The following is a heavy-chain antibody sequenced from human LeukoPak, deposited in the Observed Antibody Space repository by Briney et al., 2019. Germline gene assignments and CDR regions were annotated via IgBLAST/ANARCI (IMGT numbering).Heavy chain of an antibody. Sequence: SETLSLTCTVSGGSISSYYWSWIRQPPGKGLEWIGYIYYSGSTNYNPSLKSRVTISVDTSKNQFSLKPSSVTAADTAVYYCARVVSSRGFDYWGQGTLVTVSS. CDR1: GGSISSYY. CDR3: ARVVSSRGFDY. J-gene: IGHJ4*02. CDR2: IYYSGST. D-gene: IGHD6-13*01. V-gene: IGHV4-59*08.